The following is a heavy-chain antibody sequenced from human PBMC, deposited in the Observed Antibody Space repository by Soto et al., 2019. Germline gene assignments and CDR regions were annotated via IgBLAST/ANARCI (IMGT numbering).Heavy chain of an antibody. CDR3: AATSLGY. CDR1: GFTVSSNY. D-gene: IGHD5-12*01. J-gene: IGHJ4*02. CDR2: IYSNGST. Sequence: EVQLVESGGGLVQPGGSLRLSCAASGFTVSSNYMSWVRQAPGKGLEWVSVIYSNGSTYYEDYVKGRFTITRHNSKNTLHLQMNSLRAEDTAGYYCAATSLGYWGQGTLVTVSS. V-gene: IGHV3-53*04.